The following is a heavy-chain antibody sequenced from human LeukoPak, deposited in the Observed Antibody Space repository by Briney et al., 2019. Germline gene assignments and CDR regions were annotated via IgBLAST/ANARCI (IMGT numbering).Heavy chain of an antibody. J-gene: IGHJ3*02. Sequence: KSSETLSLTCAVSGGSISSGGYSWSWIRQPPGKGLEWIGYIYHSGRTYCNPSLKSRVTISVDTSKNQFSLKLSSVTAADTAVYYCARHVLARELRSWGAFDIWGQGTMVTVSS. V-gene: IGHV4-30-2*03. CDR1: GGSISSGGYS. CDR3: ARHVLARELRSWGAFDI. CDR2: IYHSGRT. D-gene: IGHD1-26*01.